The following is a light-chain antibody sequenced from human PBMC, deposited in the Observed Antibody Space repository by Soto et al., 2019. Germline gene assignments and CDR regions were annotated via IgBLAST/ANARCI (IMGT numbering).Light chain of an antibody. CDR3: CPYTGGRAYV. Sequence: QSALTQPPSVSGSPGQSVTISCTGTSSDVGSYNRVSWYQQPPGPAPKLMIYEVSNQPSGVPDRFSGSKSGNTASLTISGVQAEDEAEYYCCPYTGGRAYVFGAGTKVTVL. V-gene: IGLV2-18*02. CDR1: SSDVGSYNR. J-gene: IGLJ1*01. CDR2: EVS.